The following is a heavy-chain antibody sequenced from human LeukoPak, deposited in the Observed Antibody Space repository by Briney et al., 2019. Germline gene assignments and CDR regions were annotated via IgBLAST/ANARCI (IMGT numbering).Heavy chain of an antibody. CDR2: ISGSGGST. J-gene: IGHJ4*02. CDR1: GFTFSSYA. Sequence: GGSLRLSCAASGFTFSSYAMSWVRQAPGKGLEWVSAISGSGGSTYYADSVKGRFTISRDNSKNTLYLQMNSLRAEDTAVYYCAKSNVASGYSSSWYPYWGQGTLVTVSS. D-gene: IGHD6-13*01. V-gene: IGHV3-23*01. CDR3: AKSNVASGYSSSWYPY.